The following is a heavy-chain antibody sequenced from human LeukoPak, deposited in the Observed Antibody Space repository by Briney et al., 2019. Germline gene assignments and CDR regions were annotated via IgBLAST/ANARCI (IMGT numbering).Heavy chain of an antibody. CDR1: GFTFSSYG. CDR3: ASGKGSDTFDY. Sequence: GGSLRLSCAASGFTFSSYGMHWVRQAPGKGLEWVAVIWYDGSNKYYADSVKGRFTISRDNSKNTLYLQMNSLRAEDTAVYYCASGKGSDTFDYWGQGTLVTVSS. D-gene: IGHD4-23*01. V-gene: IGHV3-33*01. CDR2: IWYDGSNK. J-gene: IGHJ4*02.